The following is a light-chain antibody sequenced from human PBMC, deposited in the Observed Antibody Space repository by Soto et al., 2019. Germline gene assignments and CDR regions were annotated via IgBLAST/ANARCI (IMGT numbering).Light chain of an antibody. Sequence: QSALTQPPSASGSPGQSVTIPCTGTSSDVGGYNYVSWYQQHPGKAPKLMIYDVSKRPSGVPDRFSGSKSGNTASLTVSGLQAEDEADYYCSSYAGSNTYVFGSGTKVTVL. CDR2: DVS. V-gene: IGLV2-8*01. J-gene: IGLJ1*01. CDR3: SSYAGSNTYV. CDR1: SSDVGGYNY.